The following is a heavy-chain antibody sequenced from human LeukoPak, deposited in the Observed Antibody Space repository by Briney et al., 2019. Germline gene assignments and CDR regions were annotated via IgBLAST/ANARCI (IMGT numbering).Heavy chain of an antibody. V-gene: IGHV3-13*01. CDR1: GFTFSSYD. CDR3: ARGAPGGFGESIRANCFDP. D-gene: IGHD3-10*01. CDR2: IGTAGDT. Sequence: GGSLRLSCAASGFTFSSYDMRWVRQATGKGLEWVSAIGTAGDTYYPGYVKGRFTISRENAKNSLYLQMNSLRAGDTAVYYCARGAPGGFGESIRANCFDPWGQGTLVTVSS. J-gene: IGHJ5*02.